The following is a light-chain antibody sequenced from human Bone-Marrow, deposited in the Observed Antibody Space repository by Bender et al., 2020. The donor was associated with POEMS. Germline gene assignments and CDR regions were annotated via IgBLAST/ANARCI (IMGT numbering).Light chain of an antibody. CDR3: QSYDTSNLWV. CDR1: SGSIASNF. J-gene: IGLJ3*02. Sequence: NFMLTQPHSVSESPGTTVTISCTGSSGSIASNFVQWYQQRPGSAPTIVIYADNQRPSGVPDRFSGSIDSSSNSASLTISGLKTEDEADYYCQSYDTSNLWVFGGGTKLTVL. V-gene: IGLV6-57*02. CDR2: ADN.